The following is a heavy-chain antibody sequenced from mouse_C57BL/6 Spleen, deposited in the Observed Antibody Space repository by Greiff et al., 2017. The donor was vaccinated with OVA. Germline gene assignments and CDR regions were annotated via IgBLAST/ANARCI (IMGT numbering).Heavy chain of an antibody. D-gene: IGHD1-1*01. CDR1: GFTFSSYA. CDR3: TRGGTTDYFDD. CDR2: ISSGGDYI. Sequence: EVMLVESGEGLVKPGGSLKLSCAASGFTFSSYAMSWVRQTPEKRLEWVAYISSGGDYIYYADTVKGRFTISRDNARNTLYLQMSSLKSEDTAMYYCTRGGTTDYFDDWGKGTTLTVSS. V-gene: IGHV5-9-1*02. J-gene: IGHJ2*01.